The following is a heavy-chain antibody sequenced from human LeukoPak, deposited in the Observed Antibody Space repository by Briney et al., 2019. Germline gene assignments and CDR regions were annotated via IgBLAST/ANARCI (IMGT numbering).Heavy chain of an antibody. V-gene: IGHV4-38-2*01. J-gene: IGHJ4*02. CDR1: GYSISSGYY. CDR3: ARSDFWSGFDY. Sequence: KPSETLSLTCAVSGYSISSGYYWGWIRQPPGKGLEWIGSMYHSGRTSYNPPLKSRVTISVHTSKNQLSLKLNSVTAADTAVYYCARSDFWSGFDYWGQGTLVTVSS. D-gene: IGHD3-3*01. CDR2: MYHSGRT.